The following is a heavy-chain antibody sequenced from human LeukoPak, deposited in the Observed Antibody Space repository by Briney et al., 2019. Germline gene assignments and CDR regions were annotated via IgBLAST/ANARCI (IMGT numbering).Heavy chain of an antibody. D-gene: IGHD3-22*01. CDR1: GFTFSSYD. J-gene: IGHJ4*02. CDR2: ISTGGVTT. CDR3: AKEGDYYDSSGYWDY. Sequence: GGSLRLSCAASGFTFSSYDMHWVRQAPGKGLEWVSGISTGGVTTYYADSVKGRFTISRDNSKNTLYLQMNSLRAEDTAVYYCAKEGDYYDSSGYWDYWGQGTLVTVSS. V-gene: IGHV3-23*01.